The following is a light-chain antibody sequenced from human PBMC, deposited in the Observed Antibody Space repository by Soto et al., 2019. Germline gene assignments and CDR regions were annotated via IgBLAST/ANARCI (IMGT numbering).Light chain of an antibody. CDR1: QRVSNH. CDR2: XXX. V-gene: IGKV3-15*01. CDR3: HQYNNWPWT. J-gene: IGKJ1*01. Sequence: ETVMTQSPVTLSVSPGDTATLSCRASQRVSNHFAWYQQKPGQAPRLLIXXXXXXXXXXXXXXXXXXSETEXTLTIRSLQSEDFALYYCHQYNNWPWTFGQGTKVDIK.